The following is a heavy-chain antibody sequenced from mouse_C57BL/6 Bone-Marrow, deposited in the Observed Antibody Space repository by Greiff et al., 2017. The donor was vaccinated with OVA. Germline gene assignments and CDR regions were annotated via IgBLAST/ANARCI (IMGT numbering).Heavy chain of an antibody. CDR3: ARRGGGQAMDY. CDR1: GYTFTRYW. J-gene: IGHJ4*01. Sequence: VQLQQPGAELVKPGASVKMSCKASGYTFTRYWITWVTQRPGQGLEWIGDIYPGSGSTYYHEKFKSKATLTVDTSSSTAYMQLSSLTSEDSAGYYCARRGGGQAMDYWGQGTSVTVSS. CDR2: IYPGSGST. V-gene: IGHV1-55*01.